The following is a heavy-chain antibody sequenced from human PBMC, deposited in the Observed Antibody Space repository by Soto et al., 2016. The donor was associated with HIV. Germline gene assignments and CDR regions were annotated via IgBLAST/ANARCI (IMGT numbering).Heavy chain of an antibody. CDR2: INPSGGRA. Sequence: QVQLVQSGAEVKKPGASVKVSCKASGYTFTSYYMHWVRQAPGQGLEWMGIINPSGGRASYAQKFQGRVTMTRDTSTNTFYMELSSLRLQDTAVYYCAREGGTQYCGGDCPFDIWGQGTMVTVSS. CDR1: GYTFTSYY. J-gene: IGHJ3*02. V-gene: IGHV1-46*01. CDR3: AREGGTQYCGGDCPFDI. D-gene: IGHD2-21*02.